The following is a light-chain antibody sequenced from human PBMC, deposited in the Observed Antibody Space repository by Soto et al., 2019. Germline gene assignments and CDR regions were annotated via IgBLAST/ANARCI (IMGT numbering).Light chain of an antibody. Sequence: QLVLTQPASVSGSPGQSITISCTGTSSDVGGYNYVSWYQQQPDKAPKLMIYEVTSRPSGVSDRFSGSKSGNTASLTISGLQAEDEADYYCSSYTSSIPYVFGTGTKLTVL. V-gene: IGLV2-14*01. CDR3: SSYTSSIPYV. J-gene: IGLJ1*01. CDR2: EVT. CDR1: SSDVGGYNY.